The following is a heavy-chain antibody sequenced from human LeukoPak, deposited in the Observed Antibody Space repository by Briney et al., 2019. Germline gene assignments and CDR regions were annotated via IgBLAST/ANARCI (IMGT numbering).Heavy chain of an antibody. CDR2: IYYSGST. J-gene: IGHJ6*03. CDR3: ARLYVDTAMLNYYYYMDV. Sequence: SETLSLTCAVSGGSINSGGYSWSWIRQPPGKGLEWIGYIYYSGSTNYNPSLKSRVTISVDTSKNQFSLKLSSVTAADTAVYYCARLYVDTAMLNYYYYMDVWGKGTTVTVSS. D-gene: IGHD5-18*01. CDR1: GGSINSGGYS. V-gene: IGHV4-61*08.